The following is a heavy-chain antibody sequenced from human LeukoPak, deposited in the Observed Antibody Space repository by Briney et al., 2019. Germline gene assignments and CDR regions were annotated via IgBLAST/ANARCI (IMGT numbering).Heavy chain of an antibody. D-gene: IGHD3-10*01. CDR1: GFTFSDYY. J-gene: IGHJ4*02. V-gene: IGHV3-30-3*01. Sequence: GGSLRLSCAASGFTFSDYYMSWIRQAPGKGLEWVAVISYDGSNKYYADSVKGRFTISRDNSKNTLYLQMNSLRAEDTAVYYCARERGSMVRGVIITPSLDYWGQGTLVTVSS. CDR3: ARERGSMVRGVIITPSLDY. CDR2: ISYDGSNK.